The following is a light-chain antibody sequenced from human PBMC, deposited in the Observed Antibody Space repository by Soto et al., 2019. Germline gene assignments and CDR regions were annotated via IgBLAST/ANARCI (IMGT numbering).Light chain of an antibody. J-gene: IGLJ2*01. V-gene: IGLV2-8*01. CDR2: QVT. CDR3: SSYAGSLVV. Sequence: SALTQPPSASGSPGQSVTLSCTGTRSDIGAYNYVSWYRQYPDKAPKLLVYQVTKRPSGVPDRFSGSKSGNTAALTVSGLQSEDEAVYYCSSYAGSLVVFGGGTKLTVL. CDR1: RSDIGAYNY.